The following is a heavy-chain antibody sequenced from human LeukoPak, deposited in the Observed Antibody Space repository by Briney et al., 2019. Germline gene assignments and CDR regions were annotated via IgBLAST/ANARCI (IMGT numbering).Heavy chain of an antibody. D-gene: IGHD3-22*01. CDR2: IKQDGSEK. CDR3: ARSDSSGSEYYGMDV. CDR1: GFTFSSYS. Sequence: GGSLRLSCAASGFTFSSYSMNWVRQAPGKGLEWVANIKQDGSEKYYVDSVKGRFTISRDNAKNSLYLQMNSLRAEDTAVYYCARSDSSGSEYYGMDVWGQGTTVTVSS. V-gene: IGHV3-7*03. J-gene: IGHJ6*02.